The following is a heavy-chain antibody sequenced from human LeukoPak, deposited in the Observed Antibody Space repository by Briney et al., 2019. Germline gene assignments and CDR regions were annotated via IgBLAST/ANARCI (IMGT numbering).Heavy chain of an antibody. Sequence: TGGSLRLSCAASGFTFNNYAITWVRQAPGKGLEWVSAITVGGGTTYYADSVRGRFTISRDNSKNTLYLQMNSLRAEDTAVYYCAREGTGKAGDYWGQETLVTVSS. CDR2: ITVGGGTT. J-gene: IGHJ4*02. CDR1: GFTFNNYA. CDR3: AREGTGKAGDY. V-gene: IGHV3-23*01. D-gene: IGHD6-19*01.